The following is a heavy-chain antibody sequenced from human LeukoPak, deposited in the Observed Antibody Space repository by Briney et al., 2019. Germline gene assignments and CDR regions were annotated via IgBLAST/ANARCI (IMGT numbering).Heavy chain of an antibody. CDR3: ARNYLGLGI. Sequence: GGSLRLSCAASGFTFSTYWMSWVRQAPGKGLEWVANIKQDESEKYYVDSVKGRFTISRDNAKNSVYLQMNGLRAEDTALYYCARNYLGLGIWGQGTMVTVSS. CDR1: GFTFSTYW. V-gene: IGHV3-7*03. J-gene: IGHJ3*02. D-gene: IGHD5-24*01. CDR2: IKQDESEK.